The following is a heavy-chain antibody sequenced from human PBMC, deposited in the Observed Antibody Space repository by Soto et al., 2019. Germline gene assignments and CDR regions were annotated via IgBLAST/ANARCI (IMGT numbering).Heavy chain of an antibody. J-gene: IGHJ6*02. CDR1: GGSISSYY. CDR3: ARDLWVEPELYYYGMDV. D-gene: IGHD1-1*01. V-gene: IGHV4-59*12. Sequence: PSETLSLTCVVSGGSISSYYWSWIRQPPGKGLEWIGYIYYSGSTNYNPSLKSRVTISVDTSKNHFSLRLTSVTAADTAVYYCARDLWVEPELYYYGMDVWGQGTTVTVSS. CDR2: IYYSGST.